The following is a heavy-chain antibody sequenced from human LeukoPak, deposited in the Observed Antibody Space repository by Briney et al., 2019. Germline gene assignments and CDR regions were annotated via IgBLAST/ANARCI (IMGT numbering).Heavy chain of an antibody. CDR3: AKMYCRGPWCYTGGDDKFYGMDV. D-gene: IGHD2-15*01. CDR2: IGSSGGGI. J-gene: IGHJ6*02. CDR1: GFTFSTYT. V-gene: IGHV3-23*01. Sequence: PGGSLRLSCAASGFTFSTYTMYWVRHPPGKRLEWVSIIGSSGGGIHYADSVKGRFIISRDNSKKTLSLQMSSLRAEDTAAYYCAKMYCRGPWCYTGGDDKFYGMDVWGQGTTVTVSS.